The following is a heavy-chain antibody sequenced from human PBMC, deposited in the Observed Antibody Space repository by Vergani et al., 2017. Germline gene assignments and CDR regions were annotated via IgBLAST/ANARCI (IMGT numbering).Heavy chain of an antibody. D-gene: IGHD6-19*01. Sequence: QLQLQESGPGLVKPSENLSLTCTVSGGSISSSSYYWGWIRQPPGKGLEWIGSIYYSGSTYYNPSLKSRVTISVDTSKNQFSLKLSSVTAADTAVYYCARDVQGSIAVAGRNWFDPWGQGTLVTVSS. V-gene: IGHV4-39*07. CDR3: ARDVQGSIAVAGRNWFDP. J-gene: IGHJ5*02. CDR1: GGSISSSSYY. CDR2: IYYSGST.